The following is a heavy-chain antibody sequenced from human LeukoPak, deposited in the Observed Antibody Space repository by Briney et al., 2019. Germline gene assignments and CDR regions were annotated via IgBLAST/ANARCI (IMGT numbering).Heavy chain of an antibody. CDR3: GRDSFETDIDY. Sequence: PGGSLRLSCAASGFTFSSYSMNWVRQAPGKGLEWVANIKEDGSETYYVDSLRGRFTISRDNVKNSLYLQINSLRAEDTAVYYCGRDSFETDIDYWGQGTLVTVSS. CDR2: IKEDGSET. D-gene: IGHD1-14*01. V-gene: IGHV3-7*01. J-gene: IGHJ4*02. CDR1: GFTFSSYS.